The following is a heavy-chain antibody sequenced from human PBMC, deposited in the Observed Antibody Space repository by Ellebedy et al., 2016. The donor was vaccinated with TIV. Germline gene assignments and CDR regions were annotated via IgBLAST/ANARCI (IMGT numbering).Heavy chain of an antibody. J-gene: IGHJ6*02. CDR2: INHSGST. Sequence: SETLSLXXAVYASSFSGYYWSWIRQPPGKGLEWIGEINHSGSTNYNPSLKSRVTISVDTSKNQFSLKLSSVTAADTAVYYCARGSGYTPRGHYCSGGSCYSRSLGMDVWGQGTTVTVSS. D-gene: IGHD2-15*01. V-gene: IGHV4-34*01. CDR1: ASSFSGYY. CDR3: ARGSGYTPRGHYCSGGSCYSRSLGMDV.